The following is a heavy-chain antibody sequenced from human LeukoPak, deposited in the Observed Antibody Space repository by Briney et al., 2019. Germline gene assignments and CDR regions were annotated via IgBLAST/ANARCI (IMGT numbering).Heavy chain of an antibody. V-gene: IGHV1-18*01. D-gene: IGHD3-10*01. J-gene: IGHJ5*02. CDR1: GYTFTSYG. CDR3: ARVGDQYYGSGSYYFDRFEH. Sequence: ASVKVSCKASGYTFTSYGISWVRQAPGQGLEWMGWISAYSGNTNYAQKLQGRVTMTTDTSTSTACMELRSPRSDDTAVYYCARVGDQYYGSGSYYFDRFEHWGQGTLVTVSS. CDR2: ISAYSGNT.